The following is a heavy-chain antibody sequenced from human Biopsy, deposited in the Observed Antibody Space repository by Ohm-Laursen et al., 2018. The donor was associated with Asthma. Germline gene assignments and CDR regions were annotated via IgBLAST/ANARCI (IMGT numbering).Heavy chain of an antibody. CDR1: GYTFTSYY. Sequence: ASVKVSCKASGYTFTSYYMHWVRQAPGQGLEWMGGIIPIFGTANYAQKFQGRVTITADESTSTAYMELSSLRSEDTAVYYCARDPHNSYLASLRTKFNYYYYGMDVWGQGTTVTVSS. CDR2: IIPIFGTA. CDR3: ARDPHNSYLASLRTKFNYYYYGMDV. J-gene: IGHJ6*02. D-gene: IGHD1-7*01. V-gene: IGHV1-69*13.